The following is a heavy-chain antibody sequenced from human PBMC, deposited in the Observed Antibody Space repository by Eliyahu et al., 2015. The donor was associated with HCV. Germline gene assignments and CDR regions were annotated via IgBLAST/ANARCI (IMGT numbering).Heavy chain of an antibody. Sequence: QVQLQESGPGLVKASETLSLTCTVSGGSISTYYWSWIRQPPGKRPEWIGQIHYNGNTNYNPSLKSRVTMSLDTSTNQFSLMLSSVTAADTAVYFCARDIWEVGATLYFDYWGQGTLVTVSS. CDR1: GGSISTYY. CDR3: ARDIWEVGATLYFDY. D-gene: IGHD1-26*01. J-gene: IGHJ4*02. V-gene: IGHV4-59*01. CDR2: IHYNGNT.